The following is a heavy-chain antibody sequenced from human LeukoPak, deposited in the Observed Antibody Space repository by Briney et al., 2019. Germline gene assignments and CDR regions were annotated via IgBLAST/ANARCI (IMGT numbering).Heavy chain of an antibody. CDR1: GFTFRNYV. CDR3: AREGYYGSGSPPSLYFDY. J-gene: IGHJ4*02. D-gene: IGHD3-10*01. V-gene: IGHV3-30-3*01. Sequence: GGSLRLSCAASGFTFRNYVIHWVRQAPGKGLEWVAVTSSDLNAKLYADSVKGRFTIPRDNSRSTLYLQMNSLRPEDTAIYYCAREGYYGSGSPPSLYFDYWGQGTLVAVSS. CDR2: TSSDLNAK.